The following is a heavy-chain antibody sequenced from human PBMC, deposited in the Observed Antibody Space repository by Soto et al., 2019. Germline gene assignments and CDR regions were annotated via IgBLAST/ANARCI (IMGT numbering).Heavy chain of an antibody. CDR1: GYTFTSYG. D-gene: IGHD3-22*01. J-gene: IGHJ3*02. Sequence: ASVKVSCKASGYTFTSYGISWVRQAPGQGLEWMGWVSAYNGNTNYAQKLQGRVTMTTDTSTSTAYMELRSLRAEDTAVYYCATDSNPGHAFDIWVQGTMVTVSS. CDR2: VSAYNGNT. CDR3: ATDSNPGHAFDI. V-gene: IGHV1-18*01.